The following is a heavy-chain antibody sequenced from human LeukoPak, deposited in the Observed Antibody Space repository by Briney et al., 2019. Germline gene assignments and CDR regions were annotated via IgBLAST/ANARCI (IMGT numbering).Heavy chain of an antibody. J-gene: IGHJ4*02. Sequence: GGSLRLSCTASGFTFSSYWMSWVRQAPGKGLEWVANIKQDGSEKYYVDSVKGRFTISRDNAKNSLYLQMNSLRAEDTAAYYCARVGIRSMVRGASDYWGRGPLATVSS. V-gene: IGHV3-7*01. CDR3: ARVGIRSMVRGASDY. CDR2: IKQDGSEK. D-gene: IGHD3-10*01. CDR1: GFTFSSYW.